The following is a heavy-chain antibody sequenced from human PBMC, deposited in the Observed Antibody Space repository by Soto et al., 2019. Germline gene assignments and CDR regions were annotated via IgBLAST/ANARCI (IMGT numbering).Heavy chain of an antibody. J-gene: IGHJ4*02. Sequence: GGSLRLSCAAPGFTFSSYAMSWVRQAPGKGLEWVSAISGSGGSTYYADSVKGRFTISRDNSKNTLYLQMNSLRAEDTAVYYCAKAQYDYIWGSYRYTFYFDYWGQGTLVTVSS. V-gene: IGHV3-23*01. CDR3: AKAQYDYIWGSYRYTFYFDY. D-gene: IGHD3-16*02. CDR2: ISGSGGST. CDR1: GFTFSSYA.